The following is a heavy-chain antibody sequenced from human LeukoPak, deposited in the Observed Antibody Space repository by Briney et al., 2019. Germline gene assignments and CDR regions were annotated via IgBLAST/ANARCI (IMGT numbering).Heavy chain of an antibody. CDR1: GFTFSSYA. CDR2: ISGSGGST. CDR3: AIARWGYDGSGYYLY. Sequence: GGSLRLSCAASGFTFSSYAMSWVRQAPGKGLEWVSAISGSGGSTYYADSVKGRFTISRDNSKNTLYLQMNSLRAEDTAVYYCAIARWGYDGSGYYLYWGQGTLVTVSS. J-gene: IGHJ4*02. V-gene: IGHV3-23*01. D-gene: IGHD3-22*01.